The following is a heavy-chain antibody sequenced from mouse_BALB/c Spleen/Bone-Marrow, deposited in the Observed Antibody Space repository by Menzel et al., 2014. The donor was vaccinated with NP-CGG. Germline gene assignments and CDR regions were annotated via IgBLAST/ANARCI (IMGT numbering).Heavy chain of an antibody. J-gene: IGHJ1*01. D-gene: IGHD1-1*01. CDR2: INPYNDGS. CDR3: ARTTVVDIYWYFDV. Sequence: EVQLVESGPELVKPGASVKMSCKASGYTFTSYVLHWVKQKPGQGLEWIGYINPYNDGSKYSEKFRGKATLTSDKSSSTAYMELSSLTSEDSAVYYCARTTVVDIYWYFDVWGAGTTVTVSS. V-gene: IGHV1-14*01. CDR1: GYTFTSYV.